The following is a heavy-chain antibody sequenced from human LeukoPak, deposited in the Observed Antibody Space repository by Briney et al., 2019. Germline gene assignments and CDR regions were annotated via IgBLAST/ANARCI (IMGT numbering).Heavy chain of an antibody. V-gene: IGHV4-59*01. CDR3: ARESNYHDSLGYNWFDP. CDR1: GASINRDY. CDR2: IHYTGST. J-gene: IGHJ5*02. Sequence: SETLSLTRTVSGASINRDYWSWLRQTPGKGLEWIGCIHYTGSTNYNPSLKSRVTISLDTSRNQFSLKLSSVTAADTAVYYCARESNYHDSLGYNWFDPWGQGTLVTVSS. D-gene: IGHD3-22*01.